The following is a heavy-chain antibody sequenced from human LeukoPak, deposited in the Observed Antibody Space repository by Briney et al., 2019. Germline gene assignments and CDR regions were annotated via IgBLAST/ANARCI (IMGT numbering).Heavy chain of an antibody. CDR1: GGSISSYY. CDR2: IYYSGST. CDR3: ARGRAPLYGMDV. Sequence: SETLSLTCTVSGGSISSYYWSWIRQPPGKGLEWIGYIYYSGSTNYNPSLKSRVTISVDTPKNQFSLKLSSVTAADTAVYYCARGRAPLYGMDVWGQGTTVTVSS. V-gene: IGHV4-59*01. J-gene: IGHJ6*02.